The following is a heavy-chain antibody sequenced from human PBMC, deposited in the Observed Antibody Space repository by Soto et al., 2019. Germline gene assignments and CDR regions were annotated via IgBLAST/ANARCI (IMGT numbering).Heavy chain of an antibody. CDR1: VLTFSNYA. J-gene: IGHJ4*02. Sequence: EVQLLESGGGLIQPGGSLRLSCAASVLTFSNYAMSWVRQAPGKGLEWVSGIRGGGGRTYYADSVKGRFTISRDNSKNTLFLQMNSLRVAATALYYCAKEYDILTVSDHWGPGTLVTVSS. CDR2: IRGGGGRT. CDR3: AKEYDILTVSDH. D-gene: IGHD3-9*01. V-gene: IGHV3-23*01.